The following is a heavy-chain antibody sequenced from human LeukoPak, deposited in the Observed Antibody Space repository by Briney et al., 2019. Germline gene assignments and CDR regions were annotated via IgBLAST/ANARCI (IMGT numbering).Heavy chain of an antibody. D-gene: IGHD6-13*01. CDR2: IYYSGST. V-gene: IGHV4-30-4*08. CDR1: GGSISSGDYY. Sequence: PSETLSLTCTVSGGSISSGDYYWSWIRQPPGKGLEWIGYIYYSGSTYYNPSLKSRVTISVDTSKNQFSLKLSSVTAADTAVYYCARGRGETGIAAWKPWGQGTLVTVSS. J-gene: IGHJ4*02. CDR3: ARGRGETGIAAWKP.